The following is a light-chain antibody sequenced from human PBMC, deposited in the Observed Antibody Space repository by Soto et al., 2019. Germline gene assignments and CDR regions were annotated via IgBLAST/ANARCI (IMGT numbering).Light chain of an antibody. CDR3: ATWDRSLSVGV. CDR2: ETN. CDR1: SSNFGSNS. V-gene: IGLV1-51*02. Sequence: QSALTQPPSVFATPGQKVTISYSGSSSNFGSNSVSWYQQLPGTAPKLLVYETNRRPSGIPDRFSGSKSGTSATLGITGLQTGDEADYYCATWDRSLSVGVFGTGTKVTVL. J-gene: IGLJ1*01.